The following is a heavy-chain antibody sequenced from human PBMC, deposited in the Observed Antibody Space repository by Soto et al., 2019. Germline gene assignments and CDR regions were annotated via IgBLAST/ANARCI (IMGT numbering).Heavy chain of an antibody. Sequence: SVKVSCKASGGTFSSYGISWVRQAPGQGLEWMGGIIPIFGTANYAQKFQGRVTITADESTSTAYMELSSLRSEDTAVYYCARVSITGTAPTTIRAEGFDYWGQGTLVTVSS. V-gene: IGHV1-69*13. CDR2: IIPIFGTA. CDR3: ARVSITGTAPTTIRAEGFDY. D-gene: IGHD1-20*01. CDR1: GGTFSSYG. J-gene: IGHJ4*02.